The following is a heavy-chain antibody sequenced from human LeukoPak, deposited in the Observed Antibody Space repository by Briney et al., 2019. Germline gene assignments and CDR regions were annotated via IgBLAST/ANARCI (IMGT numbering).Heavy chain of an antibody. CDR1: GFTLSSYA. V-gene: IGHV3-23*01. Sequence: PGGSLRLSCAASGFTLSSYAMYWVRQAPGKGLEWVSTISGSGGSTYYADSVKGRFTISRDNSKNTLYLQMNSLRAEDTAVYYCAKPPRSTVTTVYWGQGTQVTVSS. D-gene: IGHD4-17*01. CDR3: AKPPRSTVTTVY. CDR2: ISGSGGST. J-gene: IGHJ4*02.